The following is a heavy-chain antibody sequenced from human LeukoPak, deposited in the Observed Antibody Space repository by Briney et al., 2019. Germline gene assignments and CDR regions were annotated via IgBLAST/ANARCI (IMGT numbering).Heavy chain of an antibody. CDR2: ISGSGGST. J-gene: IGHJ4*02. CDR3: ARRDLLILCFDY. V-gene: IGHV3-23*01. Sequence: PGGSLRLSCAASGFTFSSYAMSWVRQAPGKGLGWVSAISGSGGSTYYADSVKGRFTISRDNAKNSLYLQMNSLRAEDTAVYYCARRDLLILCFDYWGQGTLVTVSS. D-gene: IGHD2-15*01. CDR1: GFTFSSYA.